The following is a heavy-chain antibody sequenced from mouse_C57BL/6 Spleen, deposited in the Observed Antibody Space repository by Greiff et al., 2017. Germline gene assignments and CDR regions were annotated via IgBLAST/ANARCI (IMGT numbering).Heavy chain of an antibody. CDR2: INPYNGGT. Sequence: VQLQQSGPVLVKPGASVKMSCKASGYTFTDYYMNWVKQSHGKSLEWIGVINPYNGGTSYNQKFKGKATLTVDKSSSTAYMELNSLTSEDSAVYYCAPIYYYGSSEAWFAYWGQGTLVTVSA. D-gene: IGHD1-1*01. V-gene: IGHV1-19*01. CDR3: APIYYYGSSEAWFAY. J-gene: IGHJ3*01. CDR1: GYTFTDYY.